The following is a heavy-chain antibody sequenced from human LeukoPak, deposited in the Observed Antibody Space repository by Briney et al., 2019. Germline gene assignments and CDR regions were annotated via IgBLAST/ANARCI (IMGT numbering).Heavy chain of an antibody. Sequence: ASVKVSCKASGYTFTSYGISWVRQAPGQGLEWMGWISAYNGNTNYAQKLQGRVTMTTDTSTSTAYMELRSLRSDDTAVYYCARDPKITGASHYYYYYMDVWGKGTTVTVSS. J-gene: IGHJ6*03. CDR3: ARDPKITGASHYYYYYMDV. V-gene: IGHV1-18*01. CDR2: ISAYNGNT. D-gene: IGHD1-20*01. CDR1: GYTFTSYG.